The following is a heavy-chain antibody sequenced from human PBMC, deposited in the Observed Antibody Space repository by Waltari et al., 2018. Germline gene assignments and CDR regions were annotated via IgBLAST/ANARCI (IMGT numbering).Heavy chain of an antibody. V-gene: IGHV4-38-2*01. CDR2: IYHSGST. Sequence: QVQLQESGPGLVKPSETLSLTCAVSGYSISSGYYWGWIRQPPGKGLEWIGSIYHSGSTYYTPSLKSRVTISVDTSKNQFSLKLSSVTAADTAVYYCARPRKYSSSWYAFDIWGQGTMVTVSS. D-gene: IGHD6-13*01. J-gene: IGHJ3*02. CDR3: ARPRKYSSSWYAFDI. CDR1: GYSISSGYY.